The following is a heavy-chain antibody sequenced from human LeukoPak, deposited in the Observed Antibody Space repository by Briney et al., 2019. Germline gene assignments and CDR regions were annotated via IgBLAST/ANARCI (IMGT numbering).Heavy chain of an antibody. J-gene: IGHJ4*02. CDR2: IQSITDGGTT. Sequence: PGGSLRLSCAASGFTFSSYAMSWVRQAPGKGLEWVGRIQSITDGGTTDYAAPVKGRFTISRDDSKKTLYLQMNNLKTEDTAVYYCTTDWGVVVTAPNYDLTGGDYWGQGTLVTVSS. CDR1: GFTFSSYA. V-gene: IGHV3-15*01. D-gene: IGHD2-21*02. CDR3: TTDWGVVVTAPNYDLTGGDY.